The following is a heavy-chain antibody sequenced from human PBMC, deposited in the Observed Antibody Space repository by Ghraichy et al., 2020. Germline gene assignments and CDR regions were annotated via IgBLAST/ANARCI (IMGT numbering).Heavy chain of an antibody. CDR3: VRGFCDTTACYRYFHR. D-gene: IGHD2-2*01. CDR2: VDYGGSS. CDR1: AGSFSGYY. Sequence: SETLSLTCSVSAGSFSGYYWTWIRQPPGKGLEWLGDVDYGGSSRYNPSLKSRITVSLDTSKKEFSLRLTSVTAADTSVYYCVRGFCDTTACYRYFHRWGQGALVVVSS. V-gene: IGHV4-34*01. J-gene: IGHJ1*01.